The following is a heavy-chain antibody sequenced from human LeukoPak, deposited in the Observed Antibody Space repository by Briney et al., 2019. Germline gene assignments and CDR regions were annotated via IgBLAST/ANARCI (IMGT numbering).Heavy chain of an antibody. V-gene: IGHV3-21*01. CDR3: AREVYSSGSYDY. J-gene: IGHJ4*02. CDR2: ISSSSSYI. CDR1: GFTFSSYS. D-gene: IGHD3-22*01. Sequence: GGSLRLSCAASGFTFSSYSMNWVRQAPGKGVEWVSSISSSSSYIYYADSVKGRFTISRDNAKNSLYLQMSSLRAEDTAVYYCAREVYSSGSYDYWGQGTLVTVSS.